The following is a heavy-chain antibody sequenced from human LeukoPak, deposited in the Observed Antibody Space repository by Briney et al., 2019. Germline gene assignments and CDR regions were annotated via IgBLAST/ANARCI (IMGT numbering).Heavy chain of an antibody. CDR3: ARYCSGGSCYSDWDY. Sequence: PSETLSLTCTVSGGSISSSSYYWGWIRQPPGTGLEWIGSIYYSGSTYYNPSLKSRVTISVDTSKNQFSLKLSSVTAADTAVYYCARYCSGGSCYSDWDYWGQGTLVTVSS. V-gene: IGHV4-39*01. D-gene: IGHD2-15*01. CDR2: IYYSGST. CDR1: GGSISSSSYY. J-gene: IGHJ4*02.